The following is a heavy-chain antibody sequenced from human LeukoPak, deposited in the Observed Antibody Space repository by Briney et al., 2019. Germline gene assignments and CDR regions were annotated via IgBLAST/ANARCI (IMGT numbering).Heavy chain of an antibody. J-gene: IGHJ4*02. CDR1: GFTFNSYC. CDR3: SYNHFDY. Sequence: GGSLRLSCAASGFTFNSYCMSEVRQAPSKGLLWVSRINSDGSATIYADSVRGRFTISRDNAKNTLYLQMNSLRAEDTAIYYCSYNHFDYWGQGTLVTVSS. V-gene: IGHV3-74*01. D-gene: IGHD1-14*01. CDR2: INSDGSAT.